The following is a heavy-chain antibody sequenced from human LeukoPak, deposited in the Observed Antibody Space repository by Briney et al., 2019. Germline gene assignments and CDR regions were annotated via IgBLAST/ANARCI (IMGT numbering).Heavy chain of an antibody. CDR2: IYYSGST. CDR3: ARRALLMLGLQFLYAFDI. D-gene: IGHD5-24*01. V-gene: IGHV4-30-2*03. Sequence: KPSQTLSLTCAVSGGSISSGGYSWSWIRQPPGKGLEWIGSIYYSGSTYYNPSLKSRVTISVDTSKNQFSLKLSSVTAADTAVYYCARRALLMLGLQFLYAFDIWGQGTMVTVSS. J-gene: IGHJ3*02. CDR1: GGSISSGGYS.